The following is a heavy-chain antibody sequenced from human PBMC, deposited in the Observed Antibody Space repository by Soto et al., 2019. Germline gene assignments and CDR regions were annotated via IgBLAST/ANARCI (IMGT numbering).Heavy chain of an antibody. CDR1: GGSISSYY. D-gene: IGHD6-19*01. CDR2: IYYSGST. V-gene: IGHV4-59*08. CDR3: ARSDPYGSVWSGGNWFDP. J-gene: IGHJ5*02. Sequence: QVQLQESGPGLVKPSETLSLTCTVSGGSISSYYWSWIRQPPGKGLEWIGYIYYSGSTNYKPSLQLRVTISVDTSKNQFSLRLSSVTAADTAVYYCARSDPYGSVWSGGNWFDPWGQGSLVTVSS.